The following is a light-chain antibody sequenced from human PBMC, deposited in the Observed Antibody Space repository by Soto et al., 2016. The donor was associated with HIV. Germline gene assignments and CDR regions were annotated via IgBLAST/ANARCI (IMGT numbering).Light chain of an antibody. J-gene: IGKJ1*01. CDR3: QQSYSTLWT. V-gene: IGKV1-39*01. CDR1: QSISNY. Sequence: DIQMTQSPSSLSASVGDRVTITCRASQSISNYLNWYQQKPGKAPKLLIYAASSLQSGVPSRFSGSGSRTDFTLTISSLQPEDSATYYCQQSYSTLWTFGQGTKVEIK. CDR2: AAS.